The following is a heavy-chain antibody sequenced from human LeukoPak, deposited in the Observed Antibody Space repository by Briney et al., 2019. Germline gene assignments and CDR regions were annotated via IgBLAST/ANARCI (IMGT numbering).Heavy chain of an antibody. V-gene: IGHV4-38-2*01. CDR3: AKLKSGSSADPLDS. J-gene: IGHJ4*02. Sequence: SETLSLTCAVSGYSITTGYYWGWIRQPPGQGMERIGSMYHSGSTYYNPSLKSRVSISVDSSKNQFYVKLSSVTAADTGVYYCAKLKSGSSADPLDSWGQGTLVTVSS. D-gene: IGHD1-26*01. CDR2: MYHSGST. CDR1: GYSITTGYY.